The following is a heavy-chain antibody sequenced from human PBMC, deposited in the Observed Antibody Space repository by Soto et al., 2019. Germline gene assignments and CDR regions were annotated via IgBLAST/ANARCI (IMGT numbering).Heavy chain of an antibody. CDR1: GFTFSSFA. V-gene: IGHV3-23*01. J-gene: IGHJ2*01. D-gene: IGHD6-19*01. CDR2: ISGSGGST. CDR3: AKLSTGSYWYFDL. Sequence: EMQLLESGGGLVQPGGSLRLSCAASGFTFSSFAMSWVRQAPGKGLDWVSAISGSGGSTYSADSVKGRFTISRDNSKTPLYLQMQSLRADDPAVYYGAKLSTGSYWYFDLWGRGTLVTVSS.